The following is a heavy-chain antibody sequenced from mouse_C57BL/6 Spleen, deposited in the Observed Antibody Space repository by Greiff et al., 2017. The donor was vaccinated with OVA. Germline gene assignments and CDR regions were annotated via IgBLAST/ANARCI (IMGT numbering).Heavy chain of an antibody. CDR1: GYAFSSYW. J-gene: IGHJ1*03. CDR2: IYPGDGDT. CDR3: ARYDYGSSHWYFDV. D-gene: IGHD1-1*01. Sequence: VQRVESGAELVKPGASVKISCKASGYAFSSYWMNWVKQRPGKGLEWIGQIYPGDGDTNYNGKFKGKATLTADKSSSTAYMQLSSLTSEDSAVYFCARYDYGSSHWYFDVWGTGTTVTVSS. V-gene: IGHV1-80*01.